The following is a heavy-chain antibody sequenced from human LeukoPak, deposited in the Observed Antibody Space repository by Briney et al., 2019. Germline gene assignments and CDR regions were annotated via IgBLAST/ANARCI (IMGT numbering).Heavy chain of an antibody. Sequence: SETLSLTCTVSGGSISNANYYWGWVRHPPGKSLEWIGSVFYTGSSVSNPSLKSRVTMSVDRSKNQFSLNLNSLTAADSAMFYCARHMEVSSTPVAYFEVWGQGTQVIVSS. J-gene: IGHJ1*01. CDR1: GGSISNANYY. CDR3: ARHMEVSSTPVAYFEV. V-gene: IGHV4-39*01. D-gene: IGHD2-8*02. CDR2: VFYTGSS.